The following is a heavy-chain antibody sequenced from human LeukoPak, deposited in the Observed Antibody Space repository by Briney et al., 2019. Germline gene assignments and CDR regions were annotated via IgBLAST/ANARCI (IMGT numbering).Heavy chain of an antibody. CDR2: ISYDGSNK. Sequence: GRSLRLSCAASGFTFSSYAMHWVRQAPGKGLEWVAVISYDGSNKYYADSVKGRFTISRDNSKNTLYLQMNSLRAEDTAVYYCARDLYYYDSSGYQYYYYYYGMDVWGQGTTVTVSS. J-gene: IGHJ6*02. CDR1: GFTFSSYA. V-gene: IGHV3-30-3*01. CDR3: ARDLYYYDSSGYQYYYYYYGMDV. D-gene: IGHD3-22*01.